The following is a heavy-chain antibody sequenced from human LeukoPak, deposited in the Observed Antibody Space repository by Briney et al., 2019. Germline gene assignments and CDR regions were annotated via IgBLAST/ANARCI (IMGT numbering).Heavy chain of an antibody. CDR3: AGDHSSWEVPSDY. CDR1: GFTFSSYW. J-gene: IGHJ4*02. CDR2: INTDGSSR. V-gene: IGHV3-74*01. D-gene: IGHD6-13*01. Sequence: GGSLRLSCAASGFTFSSYWMHWVRQVPGKGLVWVSGINTDGSSRSYADSVKGRFTISRDNAKNTLYLQMNSLRAEDTAVYYCAGDHSSWEVPSDYWGQGTLVTVSS.